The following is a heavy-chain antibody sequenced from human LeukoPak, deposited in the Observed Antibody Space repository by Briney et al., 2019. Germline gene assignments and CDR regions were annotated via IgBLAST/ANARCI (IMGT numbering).Heavy chain of an antibody. Sequence: PGGSLRLSCTASGFTFSSCEMNWVRQAPGKGLEWISHIRGSGSTIYYADSVKGRFTISRDNAKGSLYLQMNSLRAEDTAVYYCASYIRAPFDIWGQGTMVTVSS. CDR3: ASYIRAPFDI. J-gene: IGHJ3*02. CDR1: GFTFSSCE. CDR2: IRGSGSTI. D-gene: IGHD3-10*01. V-gene: IGHV3-48*03.